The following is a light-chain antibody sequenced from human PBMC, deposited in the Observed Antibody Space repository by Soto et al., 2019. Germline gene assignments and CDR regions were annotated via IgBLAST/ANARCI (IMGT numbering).Light chain of an antibody. CDR2: AAS. CDR3: HQYNNPWT. J-gene: IGKJ1*01. Sequence: EILMTQSPATLSVSLGERATLSCRASQSVSSNLAWYQQKPGQAPRLLIYAASTRAAGIPARFSGSGSGREFTLTISSLQSEDLAVYYCHQYNNPWTFGQGTKV. CDR1: QSVSSN. V-gene: IGKV3-15*01.